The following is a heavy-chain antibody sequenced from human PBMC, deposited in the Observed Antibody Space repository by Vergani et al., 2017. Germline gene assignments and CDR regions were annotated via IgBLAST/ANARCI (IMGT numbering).Heavy chain of an antibody. Sequence: QVQLQQSGPGLVKPSQTLSLTCALSGDSVTSNSAAWNWIRQSPSRGIEWLGRTYYRSKWYNDYAVSVKSRMTINPDTSKNQFSLQLNSVTPEDTAVYYCARELERRGRDYYYMDVWGKGTTVTVPS. V-gene: IGHV6-1*01. CDR3: ARELERRGRDYYYMDV. CDR1: GDSVTSNSAA. J-gene: IGHJ6*03. D-gene: IGHD1-1*01. CDR2: TYYRSKWYN.